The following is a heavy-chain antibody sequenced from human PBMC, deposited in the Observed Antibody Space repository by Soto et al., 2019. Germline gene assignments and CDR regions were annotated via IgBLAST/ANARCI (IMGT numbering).Heavy chain of an antibody. D-gene: IGHD4-17*01. V-gene: IGHV1-69*12. CDR2: IIPIFGTA. CDR3: ASPATVTRFCTDYYGMDV. J-gene: IGHJ6*02. CDR1: GGTFSSYA. Sequence: QVQLVQSGAEVKKPGSSVKVSCKASGGTFSSYAISWVRQAPGQGLEWMGGIIPIFGTANYAQKFQGRVTITADESTSTAYMERSSLRAEDTAVYYCASPATVTRFCTDYYGMDVWGQGTTVTVSS.